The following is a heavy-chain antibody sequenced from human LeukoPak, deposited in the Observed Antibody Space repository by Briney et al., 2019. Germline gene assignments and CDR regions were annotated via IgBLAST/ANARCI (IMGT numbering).Heavy chain of an antibody. D-gene: IGHD3-10*01. J-gene: IGHJ4*02. Sequence: GGSLRLSCAASGFTFSSYSMNWVRQAPGKGLEWVSSISSSSSYIYYADSVKGRFTISRDNSKNTLYLQMNSLRAEDTAVYYCAREQVRWSYDYWGQGTLVTVSS. V-gene: IGHV3-21*01. CDR1: GFTFSSYS. CDR2: ISSSSSYI. CDR3: AREQVRWSYDY.